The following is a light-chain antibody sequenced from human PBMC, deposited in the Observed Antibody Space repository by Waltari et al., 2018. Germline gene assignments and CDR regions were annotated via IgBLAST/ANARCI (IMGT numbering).Light chain of an antibody. J-gene: IGLJ3*02. CDR1: SEHSSYV. Sequence: QPVLTQSPSASASLGASVKLTCTLSSEHSSYVIAWHQQQPEKGPRYLMKVHTDGSHIKGGGIPARFSGSSSGAERSLIISSLQSEDEADYYCQTWGSGIQVFGGGTKLTVL. V-gene: IGLV4-69*01. CDR2: VHTDGSH. CDR3: QTWGSGIQV.